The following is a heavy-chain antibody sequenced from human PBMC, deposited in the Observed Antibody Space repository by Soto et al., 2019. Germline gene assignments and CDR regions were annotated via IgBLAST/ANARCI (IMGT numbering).Heavy chain of an antibody. Sequence: QVQLVQSGAEVKKPGASVKVSCKASGYTFSSYGINWVRQAPGQGLEWMGWISAYNGNTNYSQELQGRVTVTTDTTTSTAYMELTSLRPEDTAGYCCARGTTVATGSYWGQGTLVTVSA. CDR1: GYTFSSYG. CDR2: ISAYNGNT. J-gene: IGHJ4*02. D-gene: IGHD4-17*01. V-gene: IGHV1-18*01. CDR3: ARGTTVATGSY.